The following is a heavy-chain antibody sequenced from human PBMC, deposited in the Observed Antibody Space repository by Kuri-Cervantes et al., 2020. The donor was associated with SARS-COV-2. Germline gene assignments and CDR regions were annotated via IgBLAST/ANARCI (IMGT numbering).Heavy chain of an antibody. Sequence: SVKVSCKASGGTFSSYAISWVRQAPGQGLEWMGRIIPMFGSASYAQKFQGRVTITADKSTSTAYMELSSLRSEDTAVYYCARDRGGTTVTTYNTFDYWGQGTLVTVSS. CDR2: IIPMFGSA. V-gene: IGHV1-69*06. J-gene: IGHJ4*02. CDR1: GGTFSSYA. D-gene: IGHD4-17*01. CDR3: ARDRGGTTVTTYNTFDY.